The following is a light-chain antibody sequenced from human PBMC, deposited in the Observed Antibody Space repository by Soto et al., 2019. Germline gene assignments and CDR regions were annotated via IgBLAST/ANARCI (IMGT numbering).Light chain of an antibody. Sequence: DIQMTQSPSSLSASVGDRVTITCLASRGINHYLAWYQQKPGKVPKLLIYSASTLQSGVPSRFSGSGSGTDFTLTISSLHPEDVATYYCQKYNSAPWTFGQGTKVDIK. J-gene: IGKJ1*01. CDR2: SAS. CDR1: RGINHY. CDR3: QKYNSAPWT. V-gene: IGKV1-27*01.